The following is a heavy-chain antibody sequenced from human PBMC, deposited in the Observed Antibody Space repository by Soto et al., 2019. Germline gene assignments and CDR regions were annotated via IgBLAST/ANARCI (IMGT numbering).Heavy chain of an antibody. D-gene: IGHD3-22*01. CDR3: ARDDDYEANAFDY. Sequence: GGSLRLSCAASGFTFSRYGMHWVRQAPGKGLEWVALIWNDGIRRVYVDSVKGRFTISRDNSKNTLDLQMNSLRAEDTAVYYCARDDDYEANAFDYWGPGTLVTVSS. CDR1: GFTFSRYG. J-gene: IGHJ4*02. V-gene: IGHV3-33*01. CDR2: IWNDGIRR.